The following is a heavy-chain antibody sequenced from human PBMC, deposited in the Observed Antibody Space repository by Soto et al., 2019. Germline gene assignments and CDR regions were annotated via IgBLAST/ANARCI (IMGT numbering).Heavy chain of an antibody. J-gene: IGHJ6*02. CDR3: AREMVDTAPGHYYYYYGMDV. CDR2: ISAYNGNT. CDR1: GYTFTSYG. V-gene: IGHV1-18*01. D-gene: IGHD5-18*01. Sequence: GASVKVSCKASGYTFTSYGISWVRQAPGQGLEWMGWISAYNGNTNYAQKLQGRVTMTTDTSTSTAYMELRSLRSDDTAVYYCAREMVDTAPGHYYYYYGMDVWGQGTTVTVSS.